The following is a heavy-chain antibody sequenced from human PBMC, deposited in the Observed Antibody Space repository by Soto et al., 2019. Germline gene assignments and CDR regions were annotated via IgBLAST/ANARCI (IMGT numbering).Heavy chain of an antibody. V-gene: IGHV1-69*13. CDR2: IIPIFGTA. D-gene: IGHD1-26*01. J-gene: IGHJ4*02. CDR3: ARGLVVGAPYFDY. Sequence: ASVKVSCKSSGGTFSSYSISWVRRAPGQGLECMGGIIPIFGTANYAQKFQGRVTITADESPSTAYMELSSLRSEDTAVYYCARGLVVGAPYFDYWGQGTLVTVSS. CDR1: GGTFSSYS.